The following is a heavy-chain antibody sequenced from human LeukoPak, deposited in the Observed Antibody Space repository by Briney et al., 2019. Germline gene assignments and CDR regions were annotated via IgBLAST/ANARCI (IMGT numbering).Heavy chain of an antibody. CDR2: TYYRSKWYN. CDR1: RDSVSSNSAA. J-gene: IGHJ3*02. CDR3: ASYSGYDSGTYDAFDI. Sequence: PSQTLSLTCAISRDSVSSNSAAWNWIRQSPSRGLEWLGRTYYRSKWYNDYAVSVKSRITINPDTSKNQFSLQLNSVTPEDTAVYYCASYSGYDSGTYDAFDIWGQGTMVTVSS. D-gene: IGHD5-12*01. V-gene: IGHV6-1*01.